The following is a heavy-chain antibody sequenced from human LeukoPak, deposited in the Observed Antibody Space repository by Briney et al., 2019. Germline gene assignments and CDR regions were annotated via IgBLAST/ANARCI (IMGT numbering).Heavy chain of an antibody. Sequence: SQTLSLTCTVSGGSISSGDYYWSWIRQPPGKGLEWIRYIYYSGSTYYNPSLKSRVTISVDTSKNQFSLKLSSVTAADTAVYYCARVLAVFGVVIPRYYFDYWGQGTLVTVS. CDR2: IYYSGST. CDR3: ARVLAVFGVVIPRYYFDY. V-gene: IGHV4-30-4*08. J-gene: IGHJ4*02. D-gene: IGHD3-3*01. CDR1: GGSISSGDYY.